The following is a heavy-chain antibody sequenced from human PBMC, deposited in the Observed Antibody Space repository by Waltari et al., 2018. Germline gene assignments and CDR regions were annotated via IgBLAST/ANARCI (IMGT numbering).Heavy chain of an antibody. D-gene: IGHD2-15*01. V-gene: IGHV3-49*03. CDR3: TRDLGCSGGSCYPDY. CDR2: IRSKAYGGTT. J-gene: IGHJ4*02. CDR1: GFTFGDYA. Sequence: EVQLVESGGGLVQPGRSLRLSCTASGFTFGDYAMSGFRQAPGKGLEWVGFIRSKAYGGTTEYAASVKGRFTISRDDSKSIAYLQMNSLKTEDTAVYYCTRDLGCSGGSCYPDYWGQGTLVTVSS.